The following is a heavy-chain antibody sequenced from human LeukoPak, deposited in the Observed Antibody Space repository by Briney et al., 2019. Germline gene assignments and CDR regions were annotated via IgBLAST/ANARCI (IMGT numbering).Heavy chain of an antibody. CDR3: ATDPYSSSWYYFDY. CDR1: GFTFSSYG. Sequence: GGSLRLSCAASGFTFSSYGMRWVRQAPGKGLEWVAVISYDGSNKYYADSVKGRFTISRDNSKNTLYLQMNSLRAEDTAVYYCATDPYSSSWYYFDYWGQGTLVTVSS. D-gene: IGHD6-13*01. CDR2: ISYDGSNK. J-gene: IGHJ4*02. V-gene: IGHV3-30*03.